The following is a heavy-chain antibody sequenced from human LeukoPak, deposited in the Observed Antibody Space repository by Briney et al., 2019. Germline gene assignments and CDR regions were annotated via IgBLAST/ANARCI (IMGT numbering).Heavy chain of an antibody. Sequence: SETLSLTCTVSGGSISSYYWSWIRQPPGKGLEWIGYIYYSGSTNYNPSLKSRVTISVDTSKNQFSLKLSSVTAADTAVYYCARNGSSCSSTSCYGTPFDNWGQGALVTVSS. CDR2: IYYSGST. J-gene: IGHJ4*02. D-gene: IGHD2-2*01. CDR1: GGSISSYY. CDR3: ARNGSSCSSTSCYGTPFDN. V-gene: IGHV4-59*08.